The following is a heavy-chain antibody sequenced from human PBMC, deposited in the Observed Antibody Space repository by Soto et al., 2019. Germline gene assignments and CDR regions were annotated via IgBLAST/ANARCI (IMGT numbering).Heavy chain of an antibody. Sequence: SVKVSCKASGGTFSSYAISWVRQAPGQGLEWMGGIIPIFGTANYAQKFQGRVTITADESTSTAYMELSSLRSEDTAVYYCAGREFASSSFHYYYYAVDVWGQGTTVTVSS. J-gene: IGHJ6*02. CDR2: IIPIFGTA. CDR1: GGTFSSYA. D-gene: IGHD6-6*01. CDR3: AGREFASSSFHYYYYAVDV. V-gene: IGHV1-69*13.